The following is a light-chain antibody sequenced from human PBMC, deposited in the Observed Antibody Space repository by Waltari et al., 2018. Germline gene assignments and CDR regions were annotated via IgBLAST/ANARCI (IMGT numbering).Light chain of an antibody. CDR2: DVV. CDR1: SSDGGNYTF. CDR3: CSYAGSYTFV. J-gene: IGLJ7*01. V-gene: IGLV2-11*01. Sequence: QSALTQPRSVSGSPGQSVTISFSGTSSDGGNYTFFSWYQQHPGNAPKLLIYDVVKRPSGVPDRFSGSKSGNTASLTISGLQTEDEADYYCCSYAGSYTFVFGGGTQLTVL.